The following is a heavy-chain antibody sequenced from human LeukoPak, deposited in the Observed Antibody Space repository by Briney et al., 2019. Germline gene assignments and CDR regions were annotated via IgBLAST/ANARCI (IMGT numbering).Heavy chain of an antibody. CDR2: INPNSGGT. V-gene: IGHV1-2*02. D-gene: IGHD6-6*01. Sequence: ASVKVSCKASGYTFTGYYMHWVRQAPGQGLEWMGWINPNSGGTNYAQKFQGRVTMTRDTSISTAYMELSRLRSDDTAVYYCARDMGYSSSVDYWGQGTLVTVSS. J-gene: IGHJ4*02. CDR1: GYTFTGYY. CDR3: ARDMGYSSSVDY.